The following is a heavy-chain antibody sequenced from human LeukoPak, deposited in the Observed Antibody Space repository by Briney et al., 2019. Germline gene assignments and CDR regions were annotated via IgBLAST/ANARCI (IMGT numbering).Heavy chain of an antibody. Sequence: RSLSLSCAASGFTFSSYWMSWVRQAPGKGLEWVANIEQDGSEEVYVDSVKGRFTISRDNAKNSLFLQMITLRAEDTAVYYCARDPYSSTWSYGMDVWGQGTTVSVS. CDR2: IEQDGSEE. J-gene: IGHJ6*02. V-gene: IGHV3-7*05. D-gene: IGHD6-6*01. CDR3: ARDPYSSTWSYGMDV. CDR1: GFTFSSYW.